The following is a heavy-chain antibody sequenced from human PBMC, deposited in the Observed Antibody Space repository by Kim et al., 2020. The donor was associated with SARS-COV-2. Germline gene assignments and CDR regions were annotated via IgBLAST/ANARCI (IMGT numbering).Heavy chain of an antibody. V-gene: IGHV3-23*01. CDR1: GFTFSSYA. CDR3: AKDIALYSSSWSGGGS. Sequence: GGSLRLSCAASGFTFSSYAMNWVRQAPGKGLEWVSAISGSGGSTYFADSVKGRFTISRDNSKNTLYLQMNSLRAEDTAVYYCAKDIALYSSSWSGGGSWGQGTLVTVSS. D-gene: IGHD6-13*01. J-gene: IGHJ4*02. CDR2: ISGSGGST.